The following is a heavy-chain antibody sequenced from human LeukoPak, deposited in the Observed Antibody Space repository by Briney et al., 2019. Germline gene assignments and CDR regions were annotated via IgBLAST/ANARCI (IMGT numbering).Heavy chain of an antibody. V-gene: IGHV1-8*01. CDR1: VYTFTSYD. Sequence: ASVKVSCKASVYTFTSYDINWVRQATGQGLEWMGWMNPNSGNTGYAQKFQGRVTMTRNTSIGTAYMELSSLRSEDTAVYYCARAVEQLVHYYYYGMDVWGQGTTVTVSS. D-gene: IGHD6-6*01. CDR2: MNPNSGNT. J-gene: IGHJ6*02. CDR3: ARAVEQLVHYYYYGMDV.